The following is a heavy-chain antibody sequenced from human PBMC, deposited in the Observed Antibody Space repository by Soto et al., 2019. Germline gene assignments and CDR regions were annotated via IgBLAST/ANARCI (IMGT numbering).Heavy chain of an antibody. Sequence: QVHLVASGGGLVKPGGSLRLSCVASGITLSDNYMTWIRQAPGKGLEWLSYISNSDYTTYYADSVKGRFTISRDNAKNSLYLQLNGLRVDDTAVYYCARGKWSLDYWGQGILVTVSS. CDR3: ARGKWSLDY. V-gene: IGHV3-11*01. CDR1: GITLSDNY. D-gene: IGHD2-8*01. J-gene: IGHJ4*02. CDR2: ISNSDYTT.